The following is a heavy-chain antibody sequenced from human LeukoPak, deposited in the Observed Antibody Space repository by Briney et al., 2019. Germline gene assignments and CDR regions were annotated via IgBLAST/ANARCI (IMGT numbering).Heavy chain of an antibody. D-gene: IGHD1-7*01. CDR2: INTNTGNP. V-gene: IGHV7-4-1*02. CDR3: ARVGTTDIGDRYYYYYYYIDV. J-gene: IGHJ6*03. CDR1: GYTFTSYA. Sequence: ASVKVSCKASGYTFTSYAMNWVRQAHGQGLEWKGWINTNTGNPTYAKGFTGRLVFSLDNSVSTAYLQISSLKAEDTAVYYCARVGTTDIGDRYYYYYYYIDVWGKGTTVTVSS.